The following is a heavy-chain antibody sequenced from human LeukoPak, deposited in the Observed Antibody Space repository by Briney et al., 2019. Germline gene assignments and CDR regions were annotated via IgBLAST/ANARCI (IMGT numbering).Heavy chain of an antibody. Sequence: PGGSLRLSCAASGFTFSSFGMHWLRQAPGKGLEWVSVISGSGGSTYYADSVKGRFTISRDNSKNTLYLQMNSLRAEDTAVYYCAKDNRDGYNYFDYWGQGTLVTVSS. CDR1: GFTFSSFG. CDR3: AKDNRDGYNYFDY. J-gene: IGHJ4*02. D-gene: IGHD5-24*01. CDR2: ISGSGGST. V-gene: IGHV3-23*01.